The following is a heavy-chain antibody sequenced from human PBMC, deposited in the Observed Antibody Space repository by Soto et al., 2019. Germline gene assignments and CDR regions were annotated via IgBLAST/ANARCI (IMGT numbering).Heavy chain of an antibody. CDR2: FFYTGST. CDR1: GGSVSSERYY. J-gene: IGHJ4*02. Sequence: SETLSLTCTVSGGSVSSERYYWNWIRQPPGKGLEWIGYFFYTGSTNYNPSLESRLTMSVDVSKNHFSLRLNSVTAADTAVYYCAGGTDGKKVAYWGQGALVTVS. D-gene: IGHD5-12*01. CDR3: AGGTDGKKVAY. V-gene: IGHV4-61*03.